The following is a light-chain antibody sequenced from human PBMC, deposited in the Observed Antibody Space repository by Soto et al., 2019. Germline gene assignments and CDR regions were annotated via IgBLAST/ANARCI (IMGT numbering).Light chain of an antibody. V-gene: IGKV3-15*01. CDR1: RSVNSN. CDR3: QQYQPWPLA. CDR2: GAS. J-gene: IGKJ4*01. Sequence: DIVMAQSPATLPVSPGEGATLSCRASRSVNSNIAWYQQRPGQAPRLLIYGASTRATGIPARFSGSGSGTEFTLTSSSLQSEDLAVYYCQQYQPWPLAFGGGTNIDIK.